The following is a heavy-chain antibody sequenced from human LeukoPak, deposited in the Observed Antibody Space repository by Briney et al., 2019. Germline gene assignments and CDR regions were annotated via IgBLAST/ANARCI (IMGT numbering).Heavy chain of an antibody. J-gene: IGHJ5*02. CDR2: MNPINGNT. D-gene: IGHD3-10*01. V-gene: IGHV1-8*01. CDR1: GFTLTNYD. Sequence: ASVKVSCKASGFTLTNYDINWVRQAPGQGLEWMGWMNPINGNTGYARKFQGRVSMTRDTSISTAYMELKSLTSEDTAIYYCVRDGEGVAISVNFWFDPWGQGTLVTVSS. CDR3: VRDGEGVAISVNFWFDP.